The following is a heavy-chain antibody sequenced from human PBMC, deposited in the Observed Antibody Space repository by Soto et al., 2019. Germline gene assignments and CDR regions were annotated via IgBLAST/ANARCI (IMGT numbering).Heavy chain of an antibody. CDR2: IYYSGST. CDR3: ARQDDIVVVTAIPAFDY. CDR1: GGSISSYY. D-gene: IGHD2-21*02. J-gene: IGHJ4*02. V-gene: IGHV4-59*08. Sequence: SETLSLTCTVSGGSISSYYWSWIRQPPGKGLEWIGYIYYSGSTNYNPSLKSRVTISVDTSKNQFSLKLSSVTAADTAVYYCARQDDIVVVTAIPAFDYWGQGTLVTVSS.